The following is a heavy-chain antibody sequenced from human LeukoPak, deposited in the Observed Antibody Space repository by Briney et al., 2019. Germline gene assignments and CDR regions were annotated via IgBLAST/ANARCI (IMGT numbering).Heavy chain of an antibody. Sequence: AGGSLRLSCAASGFTFSSYAMHWVRQAPGKGLEWVALILYDGSNKYYADSVKGRFTISRDNSKNTLYVQMNSLRVEDTGVYYCARHNGWFDYRGQGTLVTVSS. CDR3: ARHNGWFDY. V-gene: IGHV3-30-3*01. CDR2: ILYDGSNK. D-gene: IGHD2-8*01. J-gene: IGHJ5*01. CDR1: GFTFSSYA.